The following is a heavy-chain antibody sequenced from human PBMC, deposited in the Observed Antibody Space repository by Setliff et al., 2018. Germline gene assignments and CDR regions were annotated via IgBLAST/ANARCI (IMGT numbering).Heavy chain of an antibody. D-gene: IGHD3-16*02. V-gene: IGHV4-61*09. CDR3: ARERSYDY. J-gene: IGHJ4*02. Sequence: LSLTCTVSGGSINSGSYYWSWIRQSAGKGLEWIGYIYTSGSTNYNPSLKSRVTISLDTSKNQFSLKLSFVTAADTAVYYCARERSYDYWGQGTLVTVSS. CDR1: GGSINSGSYY. CDR2: IYTSGST.